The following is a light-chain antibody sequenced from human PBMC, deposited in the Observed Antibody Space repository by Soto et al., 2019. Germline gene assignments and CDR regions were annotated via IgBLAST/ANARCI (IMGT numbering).Light chain of an antibody. CDR3: QAWDSTSFYV. V-gene: IGLV3-1*01. CDR1: KLGDRY. CDR2: QDN. J-gene: IGLJ1*01. Sequence: SYELTQPPSVSVSPGQTATITCSGHKLGDRYACWYQQKPGQSPVLVIYQDNKRPSGIPERFSGSNSGNTATLTISGTQAMDEADYYCQAWDSTSFYVFGTGTKLTVL.